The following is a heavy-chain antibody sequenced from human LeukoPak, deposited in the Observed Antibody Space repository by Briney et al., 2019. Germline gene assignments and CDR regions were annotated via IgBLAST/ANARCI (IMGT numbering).Heavy chain of an antibody. CDR1: GFTFSSYS. Sequence: PGGSLRLSCAASGFTFSSYSMNWVRQAPGKGLEWVSSTSSSSSYIYYADSVKGRFTISRDNAKNSLYLQMNSLRAEDTAVYYCARGERGLYCSSTSCYPVLGGQGTLVTVSS. CDR3: ARGERGLYCSSTSCYPVL. V-gene: IGHV3-21*01. CDR2: TSSSSSYI. D-gene: IGHD2-2*01. J-gene: IGHJ4*02.